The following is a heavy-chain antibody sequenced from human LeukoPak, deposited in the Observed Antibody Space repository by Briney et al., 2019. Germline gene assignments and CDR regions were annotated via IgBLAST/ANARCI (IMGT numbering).Heavy chain of an antibody. CDR3: ARADAQWSYFDY. D-gene: IGHD6-19*01. V-gene: IGHV4-34*01. Sequence: SETLSLTCAVYGGSFSGYYWSWIRQPPGKGLEWIGEINHSGSTNYNPSLKSRVTISVDTSKNQFSLKLGSVTAADTAVYYCARADAQWSYFDYWGQGTLVTVSS. J-gene: IGHJ4*02. CDR1: GGSFSGYY. CDR2: INHSGST.